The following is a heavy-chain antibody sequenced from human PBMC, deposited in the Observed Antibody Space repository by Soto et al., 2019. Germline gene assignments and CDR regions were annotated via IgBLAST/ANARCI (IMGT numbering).Heavy chain of an antibody. J-gene: IGHJ4*02. CDR2: IWYDGSNT. CDR1: GFTFSDYG. V-gene: IGHV3-33*01. CDR3: ARDPDRYYFDN. Sequence: QVQLVESGGGVVQPGRSLRLSCAASGFTFSDYGIHWVRQAPGKGLEWVAIIWYDGSNTYYADSVKGRFIISRDNSKNTVFLQMNSLRAEDTAVYFCARDPDRYYFDNWGLGTLVTVSS.